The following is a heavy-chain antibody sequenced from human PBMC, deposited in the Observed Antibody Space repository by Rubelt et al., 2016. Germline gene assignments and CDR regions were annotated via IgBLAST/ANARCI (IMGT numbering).Heavy chain of an antibody. CDR3: ARHLGYTVTTHAMDV. Sequence: GGVTGVFGTANYAQKFQGRVTITADKSTTTAYMELSSLRSEDTAVYYCARHLGYTVTTHAMDVWGQGTTVTVS. J-gene: IGHJ6*02. V-gene: IGHV1-69*06. D-gene: IGHD4-17*01. CDR2: VTGVFGTA.